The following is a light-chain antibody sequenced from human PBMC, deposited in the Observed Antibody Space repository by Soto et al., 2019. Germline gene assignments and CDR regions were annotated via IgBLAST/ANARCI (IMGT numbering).Light chain of an antibody. CDR3: QKYYNWPLT. V-gene: IGKV3-15*01. J-gene: IGKJ2*01. CDR2: AS. Sequence: EIVVTQSPATLSVSPGERATLSCRASQDITDNLAWYQQRPGQAPRLVIYASTRATGIPARFSGSGSGTEFTLTISSLQSEDFGVYYCQKYYNWPLTVGQGTELEIK. CDR1: QDITDN.